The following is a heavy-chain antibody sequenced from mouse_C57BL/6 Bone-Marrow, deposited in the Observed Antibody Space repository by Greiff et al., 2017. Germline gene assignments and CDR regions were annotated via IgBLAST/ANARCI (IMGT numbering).Heavy chain of an antibody. CDR3: ASGYDYGYAMDY. J-gene: IGHJ4*01. CDR1: GYSFTDYN. D-gene: IGHD2-4*01. V-gene: IGHV1-39*01. Sequence: EVQLQQSGPELVKPGASVKISCKASGYSFTDYNMNWVKQRNGKSLEWIGGINPNYGTTSYNQKFKGKATLTVDQSSSTAYMQLNSLTSEDAAVYYCASGYDYGYAMDYWGQGTSVTVSS. CDR2: INPNYGTT.